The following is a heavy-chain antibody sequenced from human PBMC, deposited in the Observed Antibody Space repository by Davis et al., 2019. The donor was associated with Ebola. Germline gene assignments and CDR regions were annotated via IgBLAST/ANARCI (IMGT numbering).Heavy chain of an antibody. Sequence: PGGSLRLSCAASGFTFSSYWMSWVRQAPGKGLEWVANINQDGSEKYYVDSVKGRFTISRDNAKNSLYLQMNSLRAEDTAVYYCARDSDIVVVVENYGMDVWGQGTTVTVSS. CDR2: INQDGSEK. J-gene: IGHJ6*02. D-gene: IGHD2-15*01. V-gene: IGHV3-7*01. CDR3: ARDSDIVVVVENYGMDV. CDR1: GFTFSSYW.